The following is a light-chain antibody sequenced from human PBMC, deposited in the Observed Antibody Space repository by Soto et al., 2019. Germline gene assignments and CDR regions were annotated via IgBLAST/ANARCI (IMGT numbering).Light chain of an antibody. CDR3: QQYGSSGT. CDR2: LTS. Sequence: EIVLTQSPATLSSFPGDRVTLSCRASQAVNTRLAWYQHKPGQAPRLLIYLTSNRAAGVPARFSGSGSETEFTLTISRLEPEDFAVYYCQQYGSSGTFGQGTKVDIK. CDR1: QAVNTR. J-gene: IGKJ1*01. V-gene: IGKV3-20*01.